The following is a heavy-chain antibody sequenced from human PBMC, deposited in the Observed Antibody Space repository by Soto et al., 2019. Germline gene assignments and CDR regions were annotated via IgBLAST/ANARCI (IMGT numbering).Heavy chain of an antibody. V-gene: IGHV2-5*02. CDR3: AHRGYDSSGYLNWFDP. CDR2: IYWDDDK. J-gene: IGHJ5*02. Sequence: QITLKESGPTLVKPTQTLTLTCTCSGFSVSTSGVAVGCIRQPPGKALEWLALIYWDDDKRYSPSLKSRLGITKDTSKNQVVLTMTNMAPVDTATYYCAHRGYDSSGYLNWFDPWGQGTLVTVSS. CDR1: GFSVSTSGVA. D-gene: IGHD3-22*01.